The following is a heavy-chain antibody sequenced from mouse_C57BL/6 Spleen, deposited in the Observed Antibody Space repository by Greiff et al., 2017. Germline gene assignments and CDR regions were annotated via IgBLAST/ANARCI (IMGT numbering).Heavy chain of an antibody. J-gene: IGHJ2*01. CDR3: ARRYYSNYVYYFDY. CDR1: GYTFTSYW. V-gene: IGHV1-64*01. D-gene: IGHD2-5*01. Sequence: VQLQQSGAELVKPGASVKLSCKASGYTFTSYWMHWVKQRPGQGLEWIGMIHPNSGSTNYNEKFKSKATLNVDKSYSTAYMQLSSLTSEDSAVYDCARRYYSNYVYYFDYWGQGTTLTVSS. CDR2: IHPNSGST.